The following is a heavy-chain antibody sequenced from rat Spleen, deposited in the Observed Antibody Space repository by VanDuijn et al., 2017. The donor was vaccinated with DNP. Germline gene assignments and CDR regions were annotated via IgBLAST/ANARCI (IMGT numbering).Heavy chain of an antibody. CDR1: GFTFSAYY. Sequence: EVQLVESGGGLVQPGRSLKLSCAASGFTFSAYYMAWVRQAPTKGLEWVATISYDGYRTYYRDSVKGRFTISRDNAKSTLFLQMDSLRSEDTATYYCARPDYWGQGVMVTVSS. CDR2: ISYDGYRT. CDR3: ARPDY. J-gene: IGHJ2*01. V-gene: IGHV5-7*01.